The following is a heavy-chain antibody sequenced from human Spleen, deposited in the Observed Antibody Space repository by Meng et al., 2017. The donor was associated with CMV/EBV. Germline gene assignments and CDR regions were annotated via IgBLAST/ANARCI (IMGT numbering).Heavy chain of an antibody. D-gene: IGHD1-20*01. CDR2: DGSNK. J-gene: IGHJ4*02. V-gene: IGHV3-30*15. Sequence: DGSNKYYADSVKGRFTISRDSSKNTLYLQMSSLRAEDTAVYYCATGITGTHFDYWGQGTLVTVSS. CDR3: ATGITGTHFDY.